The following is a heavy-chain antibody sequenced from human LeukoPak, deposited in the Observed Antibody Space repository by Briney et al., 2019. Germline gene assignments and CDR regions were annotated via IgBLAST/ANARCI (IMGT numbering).Heavy chain of an antibody. V-gene: IGHV3-7*01. Sequence: PGGSLRLSCAASGFTFSSYWMSWVRQAPGKGLEWVSNIKQDGSEKYYVDSVKGRFTISRDNAKNSLYLQMNSLRAEDTAVYYCARDPRYCSSTSCHDAFDIWGQGTMVTVSS. CDR2: IKQDGSEK. J-gene: IGHJ3*02. D-gene: IGHD2-2*01. CDR3: ARDPRYCSSTSCHDAFDI. CDR1: GFTFSSYW.